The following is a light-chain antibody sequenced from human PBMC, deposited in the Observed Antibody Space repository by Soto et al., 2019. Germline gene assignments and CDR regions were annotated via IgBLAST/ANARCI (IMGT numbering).Light chain of an antibody. J-gene: IGKJ4*01. CDR1: QNLNIN. V-gene: IGKV3-15*01. Sequence: EIVMTQSPATLSVYPGERATLSCRASQNLNINLAWYQQNPGQAPRLLIFGASTRATGIPVRFSGSGSGTEFTLTISSLQSEDFAVYYCQQYKSWPLTFGGGTKVEIK. CDR2: GAS. CDR3: QQYKSWPLT.